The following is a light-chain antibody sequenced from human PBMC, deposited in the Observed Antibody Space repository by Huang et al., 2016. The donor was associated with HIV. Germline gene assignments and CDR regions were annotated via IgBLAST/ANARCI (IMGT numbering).Light chain of an antibody. V-gene: IGKV3-15*01. CDR2: GTS. J-gene: IGKJ3*01. CDR3: QKYDTWPFT. CDR1: QSIGRD. Sequence: EIVMTQSPAILSASLGERVPLSCKASQSIGRDLAWYQQKPGQAPRLLLYGTSTRATGVPARFSGSGSGTDFTLTISRLESEDFAVYFCQKYDTWPFTFGPGAKVDIK.